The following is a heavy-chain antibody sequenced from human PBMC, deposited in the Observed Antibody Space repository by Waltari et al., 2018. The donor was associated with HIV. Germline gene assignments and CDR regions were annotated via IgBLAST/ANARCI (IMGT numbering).Heavy chain of an antibody. CDR3: ARGLGGSYYYGVDV. CDR2: ISGYNANT. V-gene: IGHV1-18*01. J-gene: IGHJ6*02. Sequence: QVHPVQSGAEVKMPGASVRVSCNTSGYLFTNYGASWVRQAPGQGLDWLRLISGYNANTNYAQRLQGRVTLTTDTSTSTAYMELRSLRSDDTAVYYWARGLGGSYYYGVDVWGQGTTVTVS. CDR1: GYLFTNYG.